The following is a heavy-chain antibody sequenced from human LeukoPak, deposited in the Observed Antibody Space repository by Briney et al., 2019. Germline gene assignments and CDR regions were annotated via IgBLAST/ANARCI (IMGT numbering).Heavy chain of an antibody. J-gene: IGHJ6*03. V-gene: IGHV4-39*07. Sequence: PSETLSLTCTVSGGSISSSSYYWGWIRQPPGKGLEWIGSIYYSGSTYYNPSLKSRVTISVDTSKNQFSLKLSSVTAADTAVYYCARGQRIAARPSGRGYYCYMDVWGKGTTVTVSS. CDR2: IYYSGST. CDR1: GGSISSSSYY. D-gene: IGHD6-6*01. CDR3: ARGQRIAARPSGRGYYCYMDV.